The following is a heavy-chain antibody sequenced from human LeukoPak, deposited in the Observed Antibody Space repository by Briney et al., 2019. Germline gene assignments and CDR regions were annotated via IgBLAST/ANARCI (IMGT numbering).Heavy chain of an antibody. CDR2: INPSNGGT. CDR3: ARSWAKLQPSRAYIDF. Sequence: GASVKVSCKASGYTFTGYYMHWVRQAPGQGLEWMGWINPSNGGTNYAQKFQGRVTLTRDTSISTVYMELSRLTSDDTAVYSCARSWAKLQPSRAYIDFWGQGTLVTVSS. V-gene: IGHV1-2*02. D-gene: IGHD1-1*01. J-gene: IGHJ4*02. CDR1: GYTFTGYY.